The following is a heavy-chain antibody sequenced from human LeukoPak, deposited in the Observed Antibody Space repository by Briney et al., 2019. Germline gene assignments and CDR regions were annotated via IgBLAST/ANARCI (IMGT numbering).Heavy chain of an antibody. J-gene: IGHJ4*02. D-gene: IGHD1-1*01. CDR2: ISGSGGRI. V-gene: IGHV3-23*01. CDR1: GFTFSSYS. CDR3: AKNPRLEGWIYFDS. Sequence: GGSLRLSCAASGFTFSSYSMSWVRPAPGKGLEWVSSISGSGGRIDYADSVKGRFTISRDNSKNTLSLQMNSLTAEDTAVYYCAKNPRLEGWIYFDSWGQGILVTVSS.